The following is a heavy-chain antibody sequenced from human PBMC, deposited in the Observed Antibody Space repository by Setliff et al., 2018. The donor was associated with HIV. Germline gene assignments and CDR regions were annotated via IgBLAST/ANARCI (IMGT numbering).Heavy chain of an antibody. J-gene: IGHJ5*02. V-gene: IGHV3-11*04. Sequence: SGGSLRLSCAASGFTFSDYYMSWIRQAPGKGLEWFSYISGSGRTIKYADSVRGRFTVSRDDAKKFLHLQMSSLTVDDTGVYYCVRGWSWFDPWGRGTLVTVSS. CDR1: GFTFSDYY. CDR3: VRGWSWFDP. CDR2: ISGSGRTI.